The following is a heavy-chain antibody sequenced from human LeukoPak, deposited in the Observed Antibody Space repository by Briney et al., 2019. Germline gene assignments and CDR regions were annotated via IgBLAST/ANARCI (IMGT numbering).Heavy chain of an antibody. CDR2: IKSKADGETI. CDR1: GFTFTNYN. D-gene: IGHD1-20*01. J-gene: IGHJ4*02. CDR3: STLTSRGLSDS. V-gene: IGHV3-15*07. Sequence: GGSLRLSRAASGFTFTNYNFYWVRQAPGKGLEWVGRIKSKADGETIDYAAPVKGRFTFSRDDSKNMLYLQMNSLKSEDTAVYYCSTLTSRGLSDSWGQGTLVTVSS.